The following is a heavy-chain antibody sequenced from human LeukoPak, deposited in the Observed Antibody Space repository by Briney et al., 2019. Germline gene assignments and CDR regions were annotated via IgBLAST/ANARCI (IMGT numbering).Heavy chain of an antibody. D-gene: IGHD3-10*01. CDR2: TRNKANSYTT. CDR1: GFTFSDHY. Sequence: GGSLRLSCAASGFTFSDHYMDWVRQAPGKGLEWVGRTRNKANSYTTEYAASVKGRFTISRDDSKNSLYLQMNSLKTEDTAVYYCARLSEMFRGPQVIYDYWGQGTLVTVSS. CDR3: ARLSEMFRGPQVIYDY. J-gene: IGHJ4*02. V-gene: IGHV3-72*01.